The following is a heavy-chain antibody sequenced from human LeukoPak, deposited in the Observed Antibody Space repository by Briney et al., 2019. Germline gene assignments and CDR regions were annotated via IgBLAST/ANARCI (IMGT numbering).Heavy chain of an antibody. CDR2: IYYSGST. CDR1: GGSISSGSYY. CDR3: ARVYDMAVTFDY. Sequence: PSETLSLTCTVSGGSISSGSYYWSWIRQPAGKGLEWIGYIYYSGSTYYNPSLKSRVTISVDTSKNQFSLKLSSVTAADTAVYYCARVYDMAVTFDYWGQGTLVTVSS. V-gene: IGHV4-61*10. D-gene: IGHD3-16*01. J-gene: IGHJ4*02.